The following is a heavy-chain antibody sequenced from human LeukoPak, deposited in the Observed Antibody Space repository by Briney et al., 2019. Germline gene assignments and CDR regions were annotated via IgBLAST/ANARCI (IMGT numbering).Heavy chain of an antibody. Sequence: GASVKVSCKASGYTFTGYYMHWVRQAPGQGLEWMGWINPNSGGTNYAQKFQGRVTMTRDTSISTAYMELSRLRSDDTAVYYCARDSSVGFGIDYGDSDAFDIWGQGTMVTVSS. CDR3: ARDSSVGFGIDYGDSDAFDI. CDR2: INPNSGGT. J-gene: IGHJ3*02. V-gene: IGHV1-2*02. CDR1: GYTFTGYY. D-gene: IGHD4-17*01.